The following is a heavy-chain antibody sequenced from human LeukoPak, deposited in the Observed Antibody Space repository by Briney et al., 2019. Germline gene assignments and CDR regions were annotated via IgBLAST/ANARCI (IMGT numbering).Heavy chain of an antibody. Sequence: QPGGSLRLSCAASGFTFSRYWMSWVRQAPGKGLEWVANIKQDGNEKYYVDSVKGRFTISRDNAKNSLYLQMNSLRAEDTAVYYCARIAGRVVIKNGFDYWGQGTLVTVSS. CDR3: ARIAGRVVIKNGFDY. CDR2: IKQDGNEK. CDR1: GFTFSRYW. J-gene: IGHJ4*02. D-gene: IGHD3-3*01. V-gene: IGHV3-7*03.